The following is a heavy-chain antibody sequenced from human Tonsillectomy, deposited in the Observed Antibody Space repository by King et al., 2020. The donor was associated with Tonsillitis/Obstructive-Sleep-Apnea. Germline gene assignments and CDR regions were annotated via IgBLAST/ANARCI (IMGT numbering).Heavy chain of an antibody. Sequence: LQLQESGPGLVKPSETLSLTCTVSGGSISSSSYYWGWIRQPPGKGLGWIGSTYYSGSTYYNPSLKSRVTISVDTSKNQFSLKRCAVTAADTAVYYCARRPSWGDYVVPDPWGQGTLVTVSS. CDR1: GGSISSSSYY. CDR3: ARRPSWGDYVVPDP. CDR2: TYYSGST. D-gene: IGHD4-17*01. J-gene: IGHJ5*02. V-gene: IGHV4-39*01.